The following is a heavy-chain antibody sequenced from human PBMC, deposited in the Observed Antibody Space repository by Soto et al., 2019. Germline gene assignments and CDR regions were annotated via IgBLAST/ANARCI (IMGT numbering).Heavy chain of an antibody. Sequence: PSETLSLTCTVSGGSISSNINYWGWIRQPPGKGLEWFGSIYYSGSTYYNPSPKSRVTISVDTSKNQFSLKLSSVTAADTAVYYCARLKGYYYDSSGYLEGPYDDFDLWGQETMVTVS. CDR2: IYYSGST. D-gene: IGHD3-22*01. CDR1: GGSISSNINY. V-gene: IGHV4-39*01. CDR3: ARLKGYYYDSSGYLEGPYDDFDL. J-gene: IGHJ3*01.